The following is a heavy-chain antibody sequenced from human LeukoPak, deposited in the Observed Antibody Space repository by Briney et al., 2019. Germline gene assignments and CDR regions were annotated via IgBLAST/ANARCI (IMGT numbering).Heavy chain of an antibody. Sequence: GGSLRLSCTTSGFTLGDYAVSWVRQAPGEGVEWVAFIRANDYGGAIYYGESVKGRFTISRDDSKGIAYLQINSLKTEDPALYYCTRDALSVVPPFRSGAFDIWGHGTMVTVSS. CDR3: TRDALSVVPPFRSGAFDI. V-gene: IGHV3-49*04. J-gene: IGHJ3*02. CDR2: IRANDYGGAI. CDR1: GFTLGDYA. D-gene: IGHD2-21*01.